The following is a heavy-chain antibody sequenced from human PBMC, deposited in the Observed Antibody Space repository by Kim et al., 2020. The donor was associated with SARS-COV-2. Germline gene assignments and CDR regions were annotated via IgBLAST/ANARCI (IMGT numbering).Heavy chain of an antibody. CDR1: GFTFSSYS. D-gene: IGHD5-18*01. CDR3: ARDLGDTAMVGTFDY. J-gene: IGHJ4*02. Sequence: GGSLRLSCAASGFTFSSYSMNWVRQAPGKGLEWVSSISSSSSYIYYADSVKGRFTISRDNAKNSLYLQMNSLRAEDTAVYYCARDLGDTAMVGTFDYWGQGTLVTVSS. V-gene: IGHV3-21*01. CDR2: ISSSSSYI.